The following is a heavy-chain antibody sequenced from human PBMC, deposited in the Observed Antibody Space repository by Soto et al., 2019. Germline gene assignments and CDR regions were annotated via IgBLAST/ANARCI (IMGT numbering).Heavy chain of an antibody. CDR2: IDPSDSYT. J-gene: IGHJ6*02. D-gene: IGHD3-16*01. CDR1: GYSFTSYW. Sequence: PGESLKISCNGSGYSFTSYWISWVRQMPGKGLEWMGRIDPSDSYTNYSPSFQGHVTISADKSISTAYLQWSSLKASDTAMYYCAIGGYYYYYGMDVWGQGTTVTVSS. CDR3: AIGGYYYYYGMDV. V-gene: IGHV5-10-1*01.